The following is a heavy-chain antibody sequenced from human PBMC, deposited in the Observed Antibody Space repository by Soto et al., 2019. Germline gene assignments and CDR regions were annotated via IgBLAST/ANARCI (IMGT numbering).Heavy chain of an antibody. D-gene: IGHD6-6*01. V-gene: IGHV4-31*03. Sequence: SETLSLTCTVSGGSISSGGYYWSWIRQHLGKGLEWIGYIYYSGSTYYNPSLKSRVTISVDTSKNQFSLKLSSVTAADTAVYYCARDQSSSSGDYYYGMDVWGQGTTVTVSS. CDR3: ARDQSSSSGDYYYGMDV. CDR1: GGSISSGGYY. J-gene: IGHJ6*02. CDR2: IYYSGST.